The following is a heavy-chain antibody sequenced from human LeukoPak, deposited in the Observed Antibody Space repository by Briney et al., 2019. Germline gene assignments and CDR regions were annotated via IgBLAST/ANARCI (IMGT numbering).Heavy chain of an antibody. Sequence: SETLSLTCTVSGGSISSSSYYWGWIRQPPGKGLEWIGSIYYSGSTYYNPSLKSRVTISVDTSKNQFSLKLSSVTAADTAVYYCAREGAPGTYYYDSSGYIYWGQGTLVTVSS. V-gene: IGHV4-39*07. J-gene: IGHJ4*02. CDR2: IYYSGST. D-gene: IGHD3-22*01. CDR3: AREGAPGTYYYDSSGYIY. CDR1: GGSISSSSYY.